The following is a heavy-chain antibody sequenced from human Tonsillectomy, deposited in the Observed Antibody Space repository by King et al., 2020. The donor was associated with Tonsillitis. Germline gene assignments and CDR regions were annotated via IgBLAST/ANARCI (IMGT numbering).Heavy chain of an antibody. D-gene: IGHD3-9*01. V-gene: IGHV4-30-2*01. CDR2: IYHSGST. Sequence: LQLQESGSGLVKPSQTLSLTCVVSGGSINSGGYSWSWIRQPPGKGLEWIGYIYHSGSTHYNPSLKSRVTISIDTSKNQLSLKLSSVTAADTAVYYCARGHYDILTGHYHDKFDIWGQGTMVTVSS. CDR1: GGSINSGGYS. J-gene: IGHJ3*02. CDR3: ARGHYDILTGHYHDKFDI.